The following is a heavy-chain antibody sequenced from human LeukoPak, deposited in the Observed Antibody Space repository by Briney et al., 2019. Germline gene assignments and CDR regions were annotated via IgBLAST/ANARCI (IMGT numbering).Heavy chain of an antibody. Sequence: GGSLRLSSAASGFTFSSYGMHWVRQAPGKGLEWVAVISYDGSNKHYADSVKGRFTISRDNSKNTLYLQMNSLRAEDTAVYYCAKKEVAYDYWGQGTLVTVSS. J-gene: IGHJ4*02. CDR2: ISYDGSNK. CDR3: AKKEVAYDY. CDR1: GFTFSSYG. D-gene: IGHD5-12*01. V-gene: IGHV3-30*18.